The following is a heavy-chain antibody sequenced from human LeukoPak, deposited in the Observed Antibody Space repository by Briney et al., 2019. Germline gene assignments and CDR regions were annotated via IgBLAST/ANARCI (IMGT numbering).Heavy chain of an antibody. CDR2: INPSGGST. Sequence: ASVKVSCKASGYTFTSYYMHWVRQAPGQGLEWMGIINPSGGSTSYAQKFQGRVTMTRDMSTSTVYMELSSLRSEDTAVYYCARGGSGSYYRYNWFDPWGQGTLVTVSS. D-gene: IGHD1-26*01. CDR1: GYTFTSYY. CDR3: ARGGSGSYYRYNWFDP. V-gene: IGHV1-46*01. J-gene: IGHJ5*02.